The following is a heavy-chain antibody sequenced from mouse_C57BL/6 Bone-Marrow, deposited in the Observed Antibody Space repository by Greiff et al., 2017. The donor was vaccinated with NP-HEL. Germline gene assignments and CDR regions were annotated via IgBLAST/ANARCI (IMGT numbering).Heavy chain of an antibody. CDR3: ARQTGVGLYAMDY. CDR2: INPNYGAT. D-gene: IGHD4-1*01. Sequence: VQLQQPGPELVKPGASVKISCKASGYSFTDYNMNWVKQSNGKSLEWIGVINPNYGATSYNQKFKGKATLTVDQSSSTAYMQLNSLTSEDSAVYYCARQTGVGLYAMDYWGQGTSVTVSS. CDR1: GYSFTDYN. J-gene: IGHJ4*01. V-gene: IGHV1-39*01.